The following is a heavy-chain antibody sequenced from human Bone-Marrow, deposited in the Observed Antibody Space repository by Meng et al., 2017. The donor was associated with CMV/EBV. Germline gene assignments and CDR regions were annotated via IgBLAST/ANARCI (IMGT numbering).Heavy chain of an antibody. CDR1: GGSISSSSYY. Sequence: SETLSLTCTVSGGSISSSSYYWGWIRQPPGKGLEWIGSIYYSGSTYYNPSLKSRVTISVDTSKNQFSLKLSSVTAADTAVYYCATPSGSYGWRFDYWGQGTLVTVPS. CDR3: ATPSGSYGWRFDY. CDR2: IYYSGST. D-gene: IGHD1-26*01. J-gene: IGHJ4*02. V-gene: IGHV4-39*01.